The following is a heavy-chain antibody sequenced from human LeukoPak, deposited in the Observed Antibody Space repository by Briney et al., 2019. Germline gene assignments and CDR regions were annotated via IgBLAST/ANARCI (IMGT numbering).Heavy chain of an antibody. J-gene: IGHJ4*02. CDR2: IKEDGSEK. V-gene: IGHV3-7*01. CDR3: ARADYYGSGSYYWK. D-gene: IGHD3-10*01. Sequence: GRSLRLSCAASGFTFSSSWMRWVRRAPGKALEWVANIKEDGSEKYYVDSVKGRFTISRDNAKNSVHLQMNSLRAEDTAVYYCARADYYGSGSYYWKWGQGTLVTVSS. CDR1: GFTFSSSW.